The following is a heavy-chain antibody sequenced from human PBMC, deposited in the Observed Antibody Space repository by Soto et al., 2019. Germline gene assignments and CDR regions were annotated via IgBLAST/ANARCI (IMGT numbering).Heavy chain of an antibody. CDR2: INLDGSDT. J-gene: IGHJ2*01. CDR1: GFTFTHYW. V-gene: IGHV3-74*01. Sequence: EVQLVESGGGLVQPGGSLRLSCAAPGFTFTHYWIHWVRQIPGKGLVWVSHINLDGSDTNYADSVKGRFTISRDNAKDTVYLHMNSLRAEDTAVYYCASLTTLATYLDLWGRGTLVTVSS. D-gene: IGHD6-13*01. CDR3: ASLTTLATYLDL.